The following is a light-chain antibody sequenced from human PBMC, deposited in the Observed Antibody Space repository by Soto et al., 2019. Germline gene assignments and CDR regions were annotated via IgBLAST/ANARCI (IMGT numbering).Light chain of an antibody. CDR2: DNN. V-gene: IGLV1-51*01. J-gene: IGLJ1*01. CDR3: GTWDSSLRGV. Sequence: QSVLTQPPSVSAAPGQKVTISCSGSSSNIGNNYVSWYQQLPGTAPKLLIYDNNKRPSEIPDRFSGSKSGTSATLGITGLQTGDEADYYCGTWDSSLRGVFGTGTKLTVL. CDR1: SSNIGNNY.